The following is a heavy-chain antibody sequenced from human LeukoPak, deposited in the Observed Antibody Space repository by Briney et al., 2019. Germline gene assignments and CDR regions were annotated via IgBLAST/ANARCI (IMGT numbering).Heavy chain of an antibody. CDR1: GFAFSSYA. D-gene: IGHD3-3*01. J-gene: IGHJ3*02. CDR2: ISGSGGNT. CDR3: AKDVEPITIFGVVITQDAFDI. Sequence: GGSLRLSCAASGFAFSSYAMSWVRQAPGKGLEWVSGISGSGGNTYYADSVKGRFTISRDNSKNTLYLQMNSLRAEDTAVYYCAKDVEPITIFGVVITQDAFDIWGQGTMVTVSS. V-gene: IGHV3-23*01.